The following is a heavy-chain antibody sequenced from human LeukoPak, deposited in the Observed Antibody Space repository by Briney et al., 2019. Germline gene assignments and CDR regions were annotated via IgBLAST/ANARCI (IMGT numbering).Heavy chain of an antibody. CDR1: GGSFRCHF. V-gene: IGHV4-34*01. CDR3: ARGLSTDTKRIYYDDY. D-gene: IGHD5/OR15-5a*01. J-gene: IGHJ4*01. CDR2: LNHSRST. Sequence: SDTLSLTCAVYGGSFRCHFWIGMRQPPGKALEWIGELNHSRSTNYNASLESRVTISVDTSKNQFTLELSSVTDGDTAEYYCARGLSTDTKRIYYDDYCGQGTVVTVSA.